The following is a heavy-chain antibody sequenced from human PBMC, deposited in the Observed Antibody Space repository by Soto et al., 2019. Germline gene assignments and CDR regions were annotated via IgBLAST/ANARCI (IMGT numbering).Heavy chain of an antibody. D-gene: IGHD2-15*01. Sequence: QVRLVQSGDEVKKPGASVKVSCQASGYTFNDYAVSWVRQAPGQGLEWMGWISPSTGDTDQARNFQDRITMTLDTYTNTAYMALRSLRSDDTAVYYCVRCYCSLGSCYACWHFDLWGRGTLVTVAS. CDR1: GYTFNDYA. V-gene: IGHV1-18*01. J-gene: IGHJ2*01. CDR2: ISPSTGDT. CDR3: VRCYCSLGSCYACWHFDL.